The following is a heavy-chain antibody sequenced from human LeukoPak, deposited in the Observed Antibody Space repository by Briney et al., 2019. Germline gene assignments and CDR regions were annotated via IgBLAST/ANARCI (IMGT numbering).Heavy chain of an antibody. Sequence: GAPVKVSCKASGYTFTSYYMHWVRQAPGQGVEWIGGISAYNGNTNYAQKLQGRVTITPDPSTSPAYLDLRSLRSGDPTTRHCVKDTSSSWYEGYYYYVDVWGKGTTVTISS. CDR1: GYTFTSYY. CDR2: ISAYNGNT. V-gene: IGHV1-18*04. CDR3: VKDTSSSWYEGYYYYVDV. J-gene: IGHJ6*03. D-gene: IGHD6-13*01.